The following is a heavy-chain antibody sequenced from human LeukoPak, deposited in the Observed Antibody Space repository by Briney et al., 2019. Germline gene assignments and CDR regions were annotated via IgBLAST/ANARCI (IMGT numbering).Heavy chain of an antibody. CDR1: VYTFTDSY. J-gene: IGHJ4*02. CDR2: INPNGGGT. D-gene: IGHD6-13*01. Sequence: ASVNVSSKASVYTFTDSYIHWVRQAPGQGPEWMGWINPNGGGTNYGQRFQGRVTMTRDTSINTAYMEMSTPITADTALYYCAITTIASSIDWWGQGTLVTVSS. V-gene: IGHV1-2*02. CDR3: AITTIASSIDW.